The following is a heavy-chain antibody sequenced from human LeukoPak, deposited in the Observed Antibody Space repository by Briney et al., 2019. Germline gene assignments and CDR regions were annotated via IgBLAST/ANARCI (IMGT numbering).Heavy chain of an antibody. Sequence: GGSLRLSCAASGFTFASHAMSWVRQAPGKGLEWVSTIGGGGAATYYADSVKGRFTISRDNSKNTLYLQMNSLRAEDTAVYYCARVSSGWYYFDYWGQGTLVTISS. CDR1: GFTFASHA. D-gene: IGHD6-19*01. V-gene: IGHV3-23*01. CDR2: IGGGGAAT. J-gene: IGHJ4*02. CDR3: ARVSSGWYYFDY.